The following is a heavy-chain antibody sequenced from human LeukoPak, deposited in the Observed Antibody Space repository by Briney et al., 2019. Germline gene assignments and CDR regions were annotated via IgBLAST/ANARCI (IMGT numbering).Heavy chain of an antibody. Sequence: PGGSLRLSCVASGFTFSSYSMNWVRQAPGKGLEWVSCIGSSSNYIYYGDSVKGRFTISRDNAKNSLYLQMNSLRAEDTAVYYCARDYYDSSGYYLKYFQHGGQGTLVTVSS. D-gene: IGHD3-22*01. CDR2: IGSSSNYI. CDR1: GFTFSSYS. V-gene: IGHV3-21*01. J-gene: IGHJ1*01. CDR3: ARDYYDSSGYYLKYFQH.